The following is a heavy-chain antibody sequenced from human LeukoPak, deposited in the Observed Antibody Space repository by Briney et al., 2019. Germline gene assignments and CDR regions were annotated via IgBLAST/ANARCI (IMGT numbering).Heavy chain of an antibody. CDR2: IYYSGST. CDR3: ARYDFWSGYNDY. V-gene: IGHV4-59*01. J-gene: IGHJ4*02. CDR1: GFTFSNAW. D-gene: IGHD3-3*01. Sequence: GSLRLSCAASGFTFSNAWMSWIRQPPGKGLEWIGYIYYSGSTNYNPSLKSRVTISVDTSKNQFSLKLSSVTAADTAVYYCARYDFWSGYNDYWGQGTLVTVSS.